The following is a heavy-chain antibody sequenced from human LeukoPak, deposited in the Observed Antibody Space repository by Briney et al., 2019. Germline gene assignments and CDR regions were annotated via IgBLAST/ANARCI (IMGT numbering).Heavy chain of an antibody. CDR1: GGSFSGYY. J-gene: IGHJ4*02. D-gene: IGHD2-8*01. Sequence: SETLSLTCSVYGGSFSGYYWRWIRQPPGKGLEWIGEINHSGNSNYNPSLKSRVTMSVDTSKNQFSLKLSSVTAADTAVYYCARHVYCTNGICSDYWGQGTLVTVSS. CDR2: INHSGNS. CDR3: ARHVYCTNGICSDY. V-gene: IGHV4-34*01.